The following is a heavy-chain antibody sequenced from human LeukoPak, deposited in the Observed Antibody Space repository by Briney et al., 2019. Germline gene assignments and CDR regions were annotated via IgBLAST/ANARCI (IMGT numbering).Heavy chain of an antibody. V-gene: IGHV3-23*01. CDR1: GFPFETNA. CDR3: AKDWIQFNRVFDCFDS. Sequence: GGSLRLSCAPSGFPFETNAMSWVRQAPGKGLEWVATIGNTETFYADSVTGRFTISRDNSKNTVNLQMNRLRVEDTAVYYCAKDWIQFNRVFDCFDSWGQGTLVTVSS. J-gene: IGHJ4*02. CDR2: IGNTET. D-gene: IGHD5-18*01.